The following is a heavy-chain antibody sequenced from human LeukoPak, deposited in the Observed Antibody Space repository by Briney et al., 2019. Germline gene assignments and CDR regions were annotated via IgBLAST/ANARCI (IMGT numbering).Heavy chain of an antibody. J-gene: IGHJ4*02. CDR1: GFTFNSYW. D-gene: IGHD2-21*02. CDR3: VVAYCGGDCSH. V-gene: IGHV3-74*01. Sequence: GGSLRLSCAASGFTFNSYWMHWVRHAPGKGLVWVSRINNDGSRTSYADSVKGRFTISRDNAKNTLHLQMDSLRAEDTAVYYCVVAYCGGDCSHWGQGTLVTVSS. CDR2: INNDGSRT.